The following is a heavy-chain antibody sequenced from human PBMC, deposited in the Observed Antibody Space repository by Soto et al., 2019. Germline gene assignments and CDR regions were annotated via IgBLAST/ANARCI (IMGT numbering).Heavy chain of an antibody. J-gene: IGHJ4*02. CDR3: ARARGYSYGVGYFDY. CDR1: GGSISSSSYY. Sequence: QLQLQESGPGLVKPSETLSLTCTVSGGSISSSSYYWGWIRQPPGKGLEWIGSIYYSGSTYYNPSRKGRVNIXXDXSXXQCYLKLSSVTAADTAVYYCARARGYSYGVGYFDYWGQGTLVTVSS. V-gene: IGHV4-39*01. D-gene: IGHD5-18*01. CDR2: IYYSGST.